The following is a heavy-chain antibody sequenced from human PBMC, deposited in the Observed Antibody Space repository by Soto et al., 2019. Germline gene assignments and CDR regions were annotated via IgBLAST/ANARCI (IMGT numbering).Heavy chain of an antibody. CDR2: ISSSSSDI. CDR1: GFTFNGYY. J-gene: IGHJ5*02. Sequence: GGSLRLSCVASGFTFNGYYMSWIRQAPGKGPEWVSYISSSSSDINYADSVKGRFTTSRDNAKNSLHLQMNSLRAEDTAVYYCARGDREADPWGHGTLVTVSS. CDR3: ARGDREADP. V-gene: IGHV3-11*05.